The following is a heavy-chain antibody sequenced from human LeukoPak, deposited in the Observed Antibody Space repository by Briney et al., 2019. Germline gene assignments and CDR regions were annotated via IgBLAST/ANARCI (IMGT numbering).Heavy chain of an antibody. Sequence: SETLSLTCTVSVGSISSSSYYWGWIRQPPGKGLEWIGSIYYSGSTYYNPSLKSRVTISVDTSKNQYSLKLSSVTAADTAVYYCASGPYYDSSGYRPYYFDYWGQGTLVTVSS. V-gene: IGHV4-39*01. CDR2: IYYSGST. D-gene: IGHD3-22*01. CDR3: ASGPYYDSSGYRPYYFDY. J-gene: IGHJ4*02. CDR1: VGSISSSSYY.